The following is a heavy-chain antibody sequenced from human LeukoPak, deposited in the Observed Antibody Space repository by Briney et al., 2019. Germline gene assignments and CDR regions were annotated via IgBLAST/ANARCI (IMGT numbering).Heavy chain of an antibody. CDR2: IKQDGSEK. D-gene: IGHD6-13*01. V-gene: IGHV3-7*01. CDR3: ARGAYSSSWYYYYYMDV. Sequence: GGSLRLSCAASGFTFSSYWMSWVRQAPGKGLEWVANIKQDGSEKYYVDSVKGRFTISRDNAKNSLYLQMNSLRAEDTAVYYCARGAYSSSWYYYYYMDVWGKGTTVIISS. J-gene: IGHJ6*03. CDR1: GFTFSSYW.